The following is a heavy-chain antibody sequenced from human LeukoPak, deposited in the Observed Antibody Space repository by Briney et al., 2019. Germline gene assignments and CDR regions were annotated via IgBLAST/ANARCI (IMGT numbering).Heavy chain of an antibody. V-gene: IGHV1-69*04. D-gene: IGHD1-1*01. J-gene: IGHJ4*02. CDR3: ARQLTTHGDYADY. CDR1: GGTFSSYA. CDR2: IIPILGIA. Sequence: SVEVSCKASGGTFSSYAISWVRQAPGQGLEWMGRIIPILGIANYAQKFQGRVTITADKSTSTAYMELSSLRSEDTAVYYCARQLTTHGDYADYWGQGTLVTVSS.